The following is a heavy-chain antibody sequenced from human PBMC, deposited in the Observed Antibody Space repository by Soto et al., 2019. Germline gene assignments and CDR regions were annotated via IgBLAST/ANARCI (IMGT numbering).Heavy chain of an antibody. J-gene: IGHJ6*02. D-gene: IGHD1-20*01. Sequence: GSGPTLVNPTETLTLTCTFSGFSLTSPGMCVSWIRQPPGRALEWLALIERDDDDKYYSTSLKTRLTISKDTRKNQVVLTMANMDPADTGTYYCARSIRGPRRFNGMDVWGQGTTVTVS. CDR1: GFSLTSPGMC. V-gene: IGHV2-70*13. CDR2: IERDDDDK. CDR3: ARSIRGPRRFNGMDV.